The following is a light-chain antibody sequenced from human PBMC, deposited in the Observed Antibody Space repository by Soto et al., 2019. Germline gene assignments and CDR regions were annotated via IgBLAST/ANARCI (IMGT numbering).Light chain of an antibody. J-gene: IGKJ4*01. Sequence: EIVLTQSPGTLSLSPGERATLSCRASQSVSSSYLAWYQQKPGQAPRLLIYGASSRSTGIPDRFSGSGYGTAFTLTISRLEPEDFAVYYCQHYGISPFGGGTKVEIK. V-gene: IGKV3-20*01. CDR2: GAS. CDR1: QSVSSSY. CDR3: QHYGISP.